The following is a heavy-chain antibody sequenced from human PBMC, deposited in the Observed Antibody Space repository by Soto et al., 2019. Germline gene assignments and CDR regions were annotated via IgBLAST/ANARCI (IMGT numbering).Heavy chain of an antibody. J-gene: IGHJ6*02. CDR1: CTSVSSSSYS. D-gene: IGHD2-2*03. Sequence: SETLSLTCAVSCTSVSSSSYSWGWTRQSRRKGLEWIVTIYSSENTYYNPSLMSRVTISVDTSKNEFSLKLSSVTSADTAVYYCARLNGYCISTNCHGYYGMDVWGQGTTVT. CDR3: ARLNGYCISTNCHGYYGMDV. CDR2: IYSSENT. V-gene: IGHV4-39*01.